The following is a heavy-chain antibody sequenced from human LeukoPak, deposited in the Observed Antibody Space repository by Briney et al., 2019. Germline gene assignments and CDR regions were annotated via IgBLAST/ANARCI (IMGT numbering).Heavy chain of an antibody. CDR1: GYPISSGYY. CDR2: IYHSGST. D-gene: IGHD4-11*01. CDR3: ARHDYSNYSPKY. J-gene: IGHJ4*02. Sequence: SETLSLTCAVSGYPISSGYYWGGIRQPPGKGLEWIGSIYHSGSTYYNPSLKSRVAISVDTSKNQFSLKLSSMTAADTAVYYCARHDYSNYSPKYWGQGTLVTVSS. V-gene: IGHV4-38-2*01.